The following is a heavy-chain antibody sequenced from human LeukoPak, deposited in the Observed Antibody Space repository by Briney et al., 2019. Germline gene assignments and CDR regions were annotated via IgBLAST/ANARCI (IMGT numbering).Heavy chain of an antibody. CDR1: GGSISSGGYY. CDR2: IYHSGST. V-gene: IGHV4-30-2*01. CDR3: ARIQQLVCDF. J-gene: IGHJ4*02. D-gene: IGHD6-13*01. Sequence: SETLSLTCTVSGGSISSGGYYWSWIRQPPGKGLEWIGYIYHSGSTYHNPSLKSRVTISVDRSKNQFSLKLSSVTAADTAVYYCARIQQLVCDFWGQGTLVTVSS.